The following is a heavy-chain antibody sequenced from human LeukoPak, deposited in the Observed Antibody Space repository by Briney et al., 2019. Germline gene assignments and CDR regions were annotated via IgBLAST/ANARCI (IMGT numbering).Heavy chain of an antibody. Sequence: ASVKVSCKASGYTFTGYYMHWVRQAPGQGLEWMGWINPNSGGTNYAQKFQGRVTMTRDTSISTAYMELSRLRSDDTAVYYCARAALYYYDSSGGNFDYWGQGTLVTVSS. CDR1: GYTFTGYY. CDR2: INPNSGGT. D-gene: IGHD3-22*01. V-gene: IGHV1-2*02. CDR3: ARAALYYYDSSGGNFDY. J-gene: IGHJ4*02.